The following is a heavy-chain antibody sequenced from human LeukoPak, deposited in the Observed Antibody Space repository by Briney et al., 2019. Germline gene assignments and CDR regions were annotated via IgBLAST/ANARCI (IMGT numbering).Heavy chain of an antibody. CDR2: IWYDGSNE. CDR3: ARAYYYDVAVTPDY. J-gene: IGHJ4*02. V-gene: IGHV3-33*01. D-gene: IGHD3-22*01. Sequence: PAGSLSLTCVVSGFIFSNYGWHWVRQAPGKGLEWVALIWYDGSNEYYADSVKGRFTISRDTSKNTLYLQMNSLRAEDTAVYYCARAYYYDVAVTPDYWGQGTLVTVSS. CDR1: GFIFSNYG.